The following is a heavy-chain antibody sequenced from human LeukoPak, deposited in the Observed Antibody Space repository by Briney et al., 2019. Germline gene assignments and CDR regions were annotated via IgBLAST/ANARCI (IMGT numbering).Heavy chain of an antibody. CDR1: GGTFSSYA. CDR2: IIPIFGTA. CDR3: TTRDTAMDFDY. D-gene: IGHD5-18*01. Sequence: ASVKVSCKASGGTFSSYAISWVRQAPGQGLEWMGGIIPIFGTANYAQKFQGRVTITADESTSTAYMELSSLRSEDTAVYYCTTRDTAMDFDYWGQGTLVTVSS. J-gene: IGHJ4*02. V-gene: IGHV1-69*13.